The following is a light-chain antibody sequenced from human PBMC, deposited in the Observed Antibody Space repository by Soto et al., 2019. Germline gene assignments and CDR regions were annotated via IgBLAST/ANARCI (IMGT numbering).Light chain of an antibody. J-gene: IGKJ5*01. Sequence: EILLTQSPATLALSPGERATLSCGASQSVSSYLAWYQQKPGQAPRLLIYDASNRATGIPSRLSGSGSGKDFTLTISSLETEAFAVYYCQQRSNWPQRITFGQGTRLEIK. CDR3: QQRSNWPQRIT. CDR1: QSVSSY. CDR2: DAS. V-gene: IGKV3-11*01.